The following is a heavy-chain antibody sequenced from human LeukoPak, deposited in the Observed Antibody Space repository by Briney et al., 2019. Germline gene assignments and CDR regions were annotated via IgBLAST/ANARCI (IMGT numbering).Heavy chain of an antibody. CDR1: GYTFTSYY. CDR2: INPSGGST. CDR3: ARESPGYSYEETPALDY. V-gene: IGHV1-46*01. Sequence: ASVKVSCKASGYTFTSYYMHWVRQAPGQGLEWMGIINPSGGSTSYAQKFQGRVTMTRDTSTSTAYMELSSLRSEDTAVYYCARESPGYSYEETPALDYWGQGTLVTVSS. D-gene: IGHD5-18*01. J-gene: IGHJ4*02.